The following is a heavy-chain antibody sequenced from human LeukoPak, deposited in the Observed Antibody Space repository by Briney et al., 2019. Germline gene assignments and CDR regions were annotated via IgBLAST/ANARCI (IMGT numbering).Heavy chain of an antibody. D-gene: IGHD3-10*01. CDR3: ARVLNPWFGEFAFDY. CDR2: IYYSGST. Sequence: SETLSLTCTVSGDSISSYYWSWIRQPPGKRLEWIGYIYYSGSTNYNPSLKSRLTISLDTSKNQFSLKLSSVTAADTAVYYCARVLNPWFGEFAFDYWGQGALVIVSS. J-gene: IGHJ4*02. CDR1: GDSISSYY. V-gene: IGHV4-59*01.